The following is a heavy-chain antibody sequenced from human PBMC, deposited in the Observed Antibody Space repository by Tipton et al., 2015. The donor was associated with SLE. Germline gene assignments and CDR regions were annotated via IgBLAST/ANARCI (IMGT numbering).Heavy chain of an antibody. Sequence: TLSLTCTVSGGSIGPYYWPWIRQSPGKALEWIGYIYFDGNSNGRGNYNPSLKSRVTMSVDTSENQFSLKLISVTAADTAVYFCARLRISAAGASDYWGQGTLVTVSS. CDR2: IYFDGNS. J-gene: IGHJ4*02. D-gene: IGHD6-13*01. CDR1: GGSIGPYY. V-gene: IGHV4-59*08. CDR3: ARLRISAAGASDY.